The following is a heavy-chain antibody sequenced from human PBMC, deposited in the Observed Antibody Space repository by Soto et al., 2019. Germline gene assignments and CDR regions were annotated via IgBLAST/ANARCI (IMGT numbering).Heavy chain of an antibody. CDR2: IIPIFGTA. Sequence: SVKVSCKASRVAFSRFIVTWVRQAPGLGLEWVGGIIPIFGTANYAQKFQGRVTITADESTSTSYMEVNNLRSEDTAVYYCAKVRYSSPMGYYYGMDVWGQGXTVTVSS. J-gene: IGHJ6*02. CDR3: AKVRYSSPMGYYYGMDV. V-gene: IGHV1-69*13. CDR1: RVAFSRFI. D-gene: IGHD6-19*01.